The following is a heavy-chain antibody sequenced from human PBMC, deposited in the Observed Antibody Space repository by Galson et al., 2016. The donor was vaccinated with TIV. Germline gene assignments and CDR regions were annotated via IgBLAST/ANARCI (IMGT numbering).Heavy chain of an antibody. V-gene: IGHV3-53*01. CDR3: AREGRGGAYPNNFDF. J-gene: IGHJ4*02. CDR1: GFSVSYKH. D-gene: IGHD4/OR15-4a*01. Sequence: SLRLSCAASGFSVSYKHMIWVRQAPGRGLEWVSLIYSNDDTHPAESVQGRFSISRDTSKNTIYLQMNNLRVEDTAVYYCAREGRGGAYPNNFDFWSQGTLVTVSS. CDR2: IYSNDDT.